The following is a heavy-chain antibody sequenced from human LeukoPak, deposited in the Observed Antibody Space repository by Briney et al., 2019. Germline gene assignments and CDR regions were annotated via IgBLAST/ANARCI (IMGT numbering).Heavy chain of an antibody. D-gene: IGHD3-3*01. CDR3: ARPPGYDFWSGYPPSDYYYGMDV. V-gene: IGHV1-69*13. CDR1: GGTFSSYA. CDR2: IIPIFGTA. J-gene: IGHJ6*02. Sequence: SVKVSCKASGGTFSSYAISWVRQAPGQGLEWMGGIIPIFGTANYAQKFQGRVTITADESTSTAYMELSSLRSEDTAVYYCARPPGYDFWSGYPPSDYYYGMDVWGQATTVTVSS.